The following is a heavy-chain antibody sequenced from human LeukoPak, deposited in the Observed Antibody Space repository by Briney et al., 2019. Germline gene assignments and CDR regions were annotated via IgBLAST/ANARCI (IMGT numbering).Heavy chain of an antibody. CDR2: IYHSGST. CDR3: ARHPPSGWAIGYYYYYMDV. Sequence: KPSETLSLTCAVSGYSISSGYYWGWIRQPPGKGVEWIGSIYHSGSTYYDPSLKSRDTISVDTSKNQFSLKLSSVTAADTAVYYSARHPPSGWAIGYYYYYMDVWGKGTTVTVSS. CDR1: GYSISSGYY. D-gene: IGHD6-19*01. J-gene: IGHJ6*03. V-gene: IGHV4-38-2*01.